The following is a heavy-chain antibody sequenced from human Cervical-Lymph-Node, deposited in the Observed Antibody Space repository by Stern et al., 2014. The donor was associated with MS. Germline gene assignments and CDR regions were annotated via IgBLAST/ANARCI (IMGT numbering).Heavy chain of an antibody. Sequence: QLQLQESGPGLVKPSETLSLTCTVSGGSISSYYWSWIRQPPGKGLEWIGYIYYSGSTNYNPSLKSRVTISVDTSKNQFSLKLSSVTAADTAVYYCARRYSSSGFLAFDIWGQGTMVTVSS. CDR3: ARRYSSSGFLAFDI. V-gene: IGHV4-59*01. D-gene: IGHD6-6*01. CDR2: IYYSGST. J-gene: IGHJ3*02. CDR1: GGSISSYY.